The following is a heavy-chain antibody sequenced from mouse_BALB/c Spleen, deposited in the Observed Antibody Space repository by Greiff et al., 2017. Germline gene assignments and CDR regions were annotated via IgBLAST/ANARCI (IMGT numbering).Heavy chain of an antibody. Sequence: QVQLKESGPGLVAPSQSLSITCTVSGFSLTGYGVNWVRQPPGKGLEWLGMIWGDGSTDYNSALKSRLSISKDNSKSQVFLKMNSLQTDDTARYYCARCSLLRPRLGYFDVWGAGTTVTVSS. D-gene: IGHD1-2*01. V-gene: IGHV2-6-7*01. CDR1: GFSLTGYG. CDR3: ARCSLLRPRLGYFDV. CDR2: IWGDGST. J-gene: IGHJ1*01.